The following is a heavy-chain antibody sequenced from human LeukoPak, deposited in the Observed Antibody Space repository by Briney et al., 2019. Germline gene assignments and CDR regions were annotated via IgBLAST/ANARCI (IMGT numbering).Heavy chain of an antibody. CDR3: ARESMAATAIYSFDY. J-gene: IGHJ4*02. CDR2: INPSGGST. V-gene: IGHV1-46*01. CDR1: GYTFTSYY. Sequence: ASVKVSCKASGYTFTSYYMHWVRQAPGQGLEWMGIINPSGGSTSYAQKFQGRVTMTRDTSTSIVYMELSSLRSEDTAVYYCARESMAATAIYSFDYWGQGTLVTVSS. D-gene: IGHD2-2*02.